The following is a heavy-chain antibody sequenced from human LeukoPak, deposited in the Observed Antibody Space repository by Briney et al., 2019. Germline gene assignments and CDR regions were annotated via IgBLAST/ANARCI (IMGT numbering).Heavy chain of an antibody. CDR2: ISAYNGNT. J-gene: IGHJ4*02. D-gene: IGHD1-26*01. CDR3: AREEVLGAYPSFDF. V-gene: IGHV1-18*01. Sequence: ASVKVSCKASGYTFTSYGISWVRQAPGQALEWMGWISAYNGNTNYAQKLQGRVTMTTDTSTSTAYMELRSLRSDDTAVYCCAREEVLGAYPSFDFWGQGTLVTVSS. CDR1: GYTFTSYG.